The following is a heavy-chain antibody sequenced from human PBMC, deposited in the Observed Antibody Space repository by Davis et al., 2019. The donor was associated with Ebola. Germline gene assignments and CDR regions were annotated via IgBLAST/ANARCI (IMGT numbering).Heavy chain of an antibody. Sequence: MPGGSLRLSCTVSGASINEYYWSWIRQPPGKGLEWIGYIYFTGSTSYNPSLNNRATISVDMSKNQLSLNLNSVTAADTAVYYCARHPGALWFGESSPGDWFDPWGQGALVTVSS. CDR1: GASINEYY. CDR3: ARHPGALWFGESSPGDWFDP. V-gene: IGHV4-59*08. J-gene: IGHJ5*02. D-gene: IGHD3-10*01. CDR2: IYFTGST.